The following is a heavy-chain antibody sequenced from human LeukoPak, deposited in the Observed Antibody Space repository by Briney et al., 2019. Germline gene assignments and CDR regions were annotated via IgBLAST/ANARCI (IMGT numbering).Heavy chain of an antibody. D-gene: IGHD3-22*01. J-gene: IGHJ5*02. CDR1: GGSITSCDYY. CDR3: ARPYYYDSRLAP. V-gene: IGHV4-30-4*01. CDR2: FYYSGST. Sequence: SETLSLTCAVSGGSITSCDYYWSWIRQPPGKGLEWIGYFYYSGSTYYNPSLKSRITISVDTSKNQFSLKLSSVTAADMAVYHCARPYYYDSRLAPWGQGTLVTVSS.